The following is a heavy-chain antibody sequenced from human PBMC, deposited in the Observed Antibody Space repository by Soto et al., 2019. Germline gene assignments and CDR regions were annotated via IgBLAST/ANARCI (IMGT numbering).Heavy chain of an antibody. CDR2: IYSSGST. V-gene: IGHV4-31*03. CDR1: GGSISSGDYY. D-gene: IGHD3-22*01. J-gene: IGHJ3*02. CDR3: VRDYDYDTSRNDAFDI. Sequence: QVQLQESGPGLVKPSQTLSLTCTVSGGSISSGDYYWSWIRHHPGKGLEWIGYIYSSGSTYYNPSLRSRGTISAGTSKNQFSLRLSSVTAADTAVYYCVRDYDYDTSRNDAFDIWGQGTMVTVSS.